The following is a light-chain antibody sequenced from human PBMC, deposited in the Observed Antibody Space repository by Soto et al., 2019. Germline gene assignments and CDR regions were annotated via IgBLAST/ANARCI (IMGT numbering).Light chain of an antibody. CDR2: GAS. CDR3: QQYNNWPRT. CDR1: QSVTNN. Sequence: IVMTQSPYTLAVSPGERATLSCRASQSVTNNLAWYQQKPGQAPRLLIYGASTRTIAIPARFSGSGSGTDFTLAISSLQSEDFAVYYCQQYNNWPRTFGQGTKVDI. V-gene: IGKV3-15*01. J-gene: IGKJ1*01.